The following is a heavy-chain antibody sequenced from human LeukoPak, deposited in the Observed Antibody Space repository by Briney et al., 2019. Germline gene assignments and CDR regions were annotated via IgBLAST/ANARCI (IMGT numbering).Heavy chain of an antibody. CDR2: INPNSGGT. V-gene: IGHV1-2*02. J-gene: IGHJ3*02. Sequence: ASVKVSCKASGYTFTGYYMHWVRQAPGQGLEWMGWINPNSGGTNYAQKFQGRVTMTRDTSISTAYMELSRLRSDDTAVYYCARLTYYYDSSGYADDAFDIWGQGTMVTVSS. CDR1: GYTFTGYY. D-gene: IGHD3-22*01. CDR3: ARLTYYYDSSGYADDAFDI.